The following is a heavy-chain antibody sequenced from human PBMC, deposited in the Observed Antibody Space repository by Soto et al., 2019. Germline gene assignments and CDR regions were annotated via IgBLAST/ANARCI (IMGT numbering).Heavy chain of an antibody. Sequence: GGSLRLSCAGCGFTFRSYWMSWVRQAPGKGLVWVANIREDGSEKSYVDSVRGRFTISRDNAKNTLYLQMNSLKAEDTAVYYCTRDEYKPGDSCGEGTLVTVSS. D-gene: IGHD1-1*01. J-gene: IGHJ4*02. CDR2: IREDGSEK. V-gene: IGHV3-7*01. CDR3: TRDEYKPGDS. CDR1: GFTFRSYW.